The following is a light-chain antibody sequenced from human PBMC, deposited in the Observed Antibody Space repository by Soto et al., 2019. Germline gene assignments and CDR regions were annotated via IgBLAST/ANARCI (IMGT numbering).Light chain of an antibody. V-gene: IGLV4-69*01. CDR1: SGHSNYA. J-gene: IGLJ2*01. CDR2: VNSDGSH. Sequence: QPVLTQSPSASASLGASVKLTCTLSSGHSNYAIAWHQQLPEKSPRYLMKVNSDGSHSKGDGIPDRFSGSSSGAERYLTISSLQSEDEADYYCQTWDTGIVLFGGGTKLTVL. CDR3: QTWDTGIVL.